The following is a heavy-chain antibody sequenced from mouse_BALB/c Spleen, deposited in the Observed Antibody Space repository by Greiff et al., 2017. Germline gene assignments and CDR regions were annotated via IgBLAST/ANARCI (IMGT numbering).Heavy chain of an antibody. Sequence: EVQRVESGGGLVKPGGSLKLSCAASGFTFSSYAMSWVRQTPEKRLEWVASISSGGSTYYPDSVKGRFTISRDNAKNTLYLQMSSLKSEDTAMYYCTRDRNYGSSYDAMDYWGQGTSVTVSS. CDR2: ISSGGST. CDR1: GFTFSSYA. CDR3: TRDRNYGSSYDAMDY. D-gene: IGHD1-1*01. J-gene: IGHJ4*01. V-gene: IGHV5-6-4*01.